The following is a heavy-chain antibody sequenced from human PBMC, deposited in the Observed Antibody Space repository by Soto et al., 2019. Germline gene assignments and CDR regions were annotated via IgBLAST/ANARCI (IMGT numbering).Heavy chain of an antibody. V-gene: IGHV3-20*04. J-gene: IGHJ4*02. CDR1: GFIFGAHA. CDR2: INWIGGST. Sequence: AGGSLRLSCAAPGFIFGAHATSWVRQAPGKGLEWVSAINWIGGSTNYADSMKDRFTISRDNAKNSLYLQMSSLRAEDTALYYCARHGGTPDLYFDYWGQGTPVTVSS. CDR3: ARHGGTPDLYFDY. D-gene: IGHD3-16*01.